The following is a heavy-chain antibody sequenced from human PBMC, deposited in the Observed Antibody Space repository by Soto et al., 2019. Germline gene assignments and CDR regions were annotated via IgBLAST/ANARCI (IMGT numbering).Heavy chain of an antibody. D-gene: IGHD6-13*01. J-gene: IGHJ4*02. CDR1: GGSISSGGYY. CDR3: AGGFSSSWSLDY. CDR2: IYYSGST. V-gene: IGHV4-31*03. Sequence: LSLTCTVSGGSISSGGYYWSWIRQHPGKGLEWIGYIYYSGSTYYNPSLKSRVTISVDTSKNQFSLKLSSVTAADTAVYYCAGGFSSSWSLDYWGQGTLVTVSS.